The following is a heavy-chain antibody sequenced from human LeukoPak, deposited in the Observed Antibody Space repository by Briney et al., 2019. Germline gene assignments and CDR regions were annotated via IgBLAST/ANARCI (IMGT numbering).Heavy chain of an antibody. D-gene: IGHD3-10*01. J-gene: IGHJ4*02. CDR3: AKDRRGSWFGELLP. CDR2: TSYDGSNK. CDR1: GFTFSSYA. Sequence: GGSLRLSCAASGFTFSSYAMHWVRQAPGKGLEWVAVTSYDGSNKYYADSVKGRFTISRDNSKNTLYLQMNSLRAEDTAVYYCAKDRRGSWFGELLPWGQGTLVTVSS. V-gene: IGHV3-30-3*01.